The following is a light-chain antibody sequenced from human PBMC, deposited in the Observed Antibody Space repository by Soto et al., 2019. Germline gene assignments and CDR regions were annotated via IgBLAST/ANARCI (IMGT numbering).Light chain of an antibody. CDR3: VQRTQVPEYI. CDR1: ERFVHSDGKTY. Sequence: IVMTQSPLSLSVTPGQPASISCKSSERFVHSDGKTYLNWHLQKPGQPPRLLIYEVYNRFSGVPDTFSGSGSGTDFTLKISRVEAEDVGIYYCVQRTQVPEYIFGQGTKLE. CDR2: EVY. V-gene: IGKV2D-29*01. J-gene: IGKJ2*01.